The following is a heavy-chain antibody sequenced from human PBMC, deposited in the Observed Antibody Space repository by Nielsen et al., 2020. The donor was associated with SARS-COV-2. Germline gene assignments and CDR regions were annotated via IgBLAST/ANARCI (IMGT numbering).Heavy chain of an antibody. D-gene: IGHD5-18*01. J-gene: IGHJ4*02. CDR3: ARVLDTAMAIDY. CDR2: INPNSGAT. CDR1: GYTFTGSY. Sequence: ASVQVSCKASGYTFTGSYVHWVRQAPGQGLEWMGRINPNSGATIYAQKFQGRVTITRDTSISTAYLEVTRLRSDDTAVYYCARVLDTAMAIDYWGQGTLVTVSS. V-gene: IGHV1-2*06.